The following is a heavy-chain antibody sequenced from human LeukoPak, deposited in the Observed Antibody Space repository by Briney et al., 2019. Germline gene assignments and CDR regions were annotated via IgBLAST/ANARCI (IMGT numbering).Heavy chain of an antibody. CDR2: INHSGST. D-gene: IGHD1-26*01. J-gene: IGHJ4*02. CDR1: GGSFSGYY. CDR3: ARGGGGATTQGRSDY. Sequence: TSETLSLTCAVYGGSFSGYYWSWIRQPPGKGLEWIGEINHSGSTNYNPSLKSRVTISVDTSKNRFSLKLSSVTAADTAVYYCARGGGGATTQGRSDYWGKGPLVTVPS. V-gene: IGHV4-34*01.